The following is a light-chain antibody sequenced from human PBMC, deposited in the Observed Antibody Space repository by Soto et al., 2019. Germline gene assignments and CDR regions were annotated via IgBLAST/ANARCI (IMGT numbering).Light chain of an antibody. V-gene: IGKV4-1*01. CDR2: WAS. CDR1: QSVSYTSGGKNX. Sequence: DIVMTQSPDSLAVSLGERATINCKSSQSVSYTSGGKNXLAWYQQKPGQPPQLLISWASTRESGVPDRFSGSGSGTDFTLTISSLQAEDVAVYYCQQYYSNSYTFGQGTKLEIK. CDR3: QQYYSNSYT. J-gene: IGKJ2*01.